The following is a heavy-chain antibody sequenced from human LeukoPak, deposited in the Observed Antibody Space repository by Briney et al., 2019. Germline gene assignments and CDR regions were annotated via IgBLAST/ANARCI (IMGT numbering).Heavy chain of an antibody. J-gene: IGHJ5*02. CDR1: GGSISSGGYY. CDR3: ARDRYCSSTSCYTGNWFDP. V-gene: IGHV4-31*03. CDR2: IYYSGST. Sequence: SQTLSLTCTVSGGSISSGGYYWSWIRQHPGKGLEWIGYIYYSGSTYYNPSLKSRVTISVDTSKNQFSLRLSSVTAADTAVYYCARDRYCSSTSCYTGNWFDPWGQGTLVTVSS. D-gene: IGHD2-2*02.